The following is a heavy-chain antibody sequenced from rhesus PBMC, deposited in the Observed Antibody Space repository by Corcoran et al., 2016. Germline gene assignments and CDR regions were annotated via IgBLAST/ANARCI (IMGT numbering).Heavy chain of an antibody. V-gene: IGHV4-173*01. Sequence: QLQLQESGPGLVKPSETLSLTCAVSGGSISSNYWSWIRQPPGKGLEWIGRISGSGGSTDYNTSLKSRVTISTDTSKNQFSLKRSSVTAADTAVYYCAREPLRGAPNANFDYWGQGVLVTVSS. CDR2: ISGSGGST. CDR3: AREPLRGAPNANFDY. CDR1: GGSISSNY. J-gene: IGHJ4*01. D-gene: IGHD2-2*01.